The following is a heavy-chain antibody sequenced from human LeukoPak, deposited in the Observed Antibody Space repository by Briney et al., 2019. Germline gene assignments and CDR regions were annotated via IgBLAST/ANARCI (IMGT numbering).Heavy chain of an antibody. J-gene: IGHJ4*02. Sequence: SETLSLTCAVYSESFSGYYWSWIRQPPGKGLEWIGEINHSGSTNPNPSLKSRVTISVDTSKNQFSLKLSSVTAADTAVYYCARPHSGYDFTRFDYWGQGTLVTVSS. CDR2: INHSGST. CDR3: ARPHSGYDFTRFDY. CDR1: SESFSGYY. D-gene: IGHD5-12*01. V-gene: IGHV4-34*01.